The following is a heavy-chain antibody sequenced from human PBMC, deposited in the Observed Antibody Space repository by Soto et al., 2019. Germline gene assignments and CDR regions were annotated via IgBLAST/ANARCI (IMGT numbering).Heavy chain of an antibody. CDR1: GYSFTSYH. Sequence: QIQLVQSGLEVKKPGASVKVSCKASGYSFTSYHITWLRQAPGQGLEWMGWISADNVKTNYAQNLQGRVTMTTDTSTSTAYRELRSLRSDDTAIYYCAREYNSDWAGPYLDYWGQGTLVTVSS. CDR3: AREYNSDWAGPYLDY. D-gene: IGHD6-19*01. V-gene: IGHV1-18*01. CDR2: ISADNVKT. J-gene: IGHJ4*02.